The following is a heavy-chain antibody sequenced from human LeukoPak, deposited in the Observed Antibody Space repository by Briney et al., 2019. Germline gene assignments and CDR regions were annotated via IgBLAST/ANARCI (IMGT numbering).Heavy chain of an antibody. V-gene: IGHV3-23*01. J-gene: IGHJ4*02. Sequence: TGGSLRLSCAASGFTFSDVWMSWVRQSPGKGLEWVSTFSGTSTLTYYADSVKGRFTISRGDSKNVLYLQMNSLRDEDTAVYYCAKGDSYYDLLTCFDFWGPGTLITVSS. D-gene: IGHD3-9*01. CDR3: AKGDSYYDLLTCFDF. CDR2: FSGTSTLT. CDR1: GFTFSDVW.